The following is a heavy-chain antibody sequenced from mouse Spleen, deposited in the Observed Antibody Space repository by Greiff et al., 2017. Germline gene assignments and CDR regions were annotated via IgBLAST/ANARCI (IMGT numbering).Heavy chain of an antibody. CDR3: ARCGLGDGYYGDY. Sequence: EVKLQQSGPELVKPGASVKISCKASGYTFTDYYMNWVKQSHGKSLEWIGDINPNNGGTSYNQKFKGKATLTVDKSSSTAYMELRSLTSEDSAVYYCARCGLGDGYYGDYWGQGTTLTVSS. CDR1: GYTFTDYY. J-gene: IGHJ2*01. CDR2: INPNNGGT. V-gene: IGHV1-26*01. D-gene: IGHD2-3*01.